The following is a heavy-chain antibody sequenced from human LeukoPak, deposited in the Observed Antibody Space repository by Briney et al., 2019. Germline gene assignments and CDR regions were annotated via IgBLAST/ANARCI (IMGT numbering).Heavy chain of an antibody. CDR3: ARDGIFDYGDYVGYFDY. CDR1: GFTFSSYA. Sequence: GGSLRLSCAASGFTFSSYAMHWARQAPGKGLEWVAVISYDGSNKYYADSVKGRFTISRDNSKNTLYLQMNSLRAEDTAVYYCARDGIFDYGDYVGYFDYWGQGTLVTVSS. D-gene: IGHD4-17*01. CDR2: ISYDGSNK. J-gene: IGHJ4*02. V-gene: IGHV3-30-3*01.